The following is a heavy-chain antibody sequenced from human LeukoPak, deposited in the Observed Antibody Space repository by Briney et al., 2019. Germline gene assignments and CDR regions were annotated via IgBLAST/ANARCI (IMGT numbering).Heavy chain of an antibody. CDR1: GYIFTNYR. CDR3: ARLDEGSYYDDTGFNF. D-gene: IGHD3-22*01. V-gene: IGHV5-51*01. J-gene: IGHJ4*02. CDR2: IYPGDSET. Sequence: KHGESLKISCRASGYIFTNYRIAWVRQKPGKGLEWMGIIYPGDSETTYSPSFQGQVTISADKSIRAAYLQWDTLKASDTAMYYCARLDEGSYYDDTGFNFWGQGTVVTVSS.